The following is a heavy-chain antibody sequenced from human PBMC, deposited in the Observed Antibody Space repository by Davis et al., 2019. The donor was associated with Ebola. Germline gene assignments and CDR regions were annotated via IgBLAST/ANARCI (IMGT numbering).Heavy chain of an antibody. CDR1: GGSISSGDYY. CDR3: ARDGVLRYFDWLSHYFDY. J-gene: IGHJ4*02. CDR2: IYYSGST. D-gene: IGHD3-9*01. Sequence: SETLSLTCTVSGGSISSGDYYWSWIRQPPGKGLEWIGYIYYSGSTYYNPSLKSRVTISVDTSKNQFFLKLSSVTAADTAVYYCARDGVLRYFDWLSHYFDYWGQGTLVTVSS. V-gene: IGHV4-30-4*01.